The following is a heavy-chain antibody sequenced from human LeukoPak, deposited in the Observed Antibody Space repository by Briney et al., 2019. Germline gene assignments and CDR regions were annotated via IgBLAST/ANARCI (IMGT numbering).Heavy chain of an antibody. V-gene: IGHV3-11*06. CDR2: ISSSSSDI. CDR1: GLTFRDYY. J-gene: IGHJ4*02. CDR3: ARGNW. D-gene: IGHD1-1*01. Sequence: AGGSLRLSCVGSGLTFRDYYMTWIRQAPGKGLEWVSYISSSSSDINYADSVKGRFTISRDNAKNSLYLQMNSLRVGDTAVYYCARGNWWGQGTLVTVSS.